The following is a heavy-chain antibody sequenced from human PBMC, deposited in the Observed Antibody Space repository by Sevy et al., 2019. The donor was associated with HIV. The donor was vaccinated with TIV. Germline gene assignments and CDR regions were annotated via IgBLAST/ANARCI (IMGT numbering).Heavy chain of an antibody. V-gene: IGHV4-34*01. CDR2: IKHSGST. J-gene: IGHJ3*01. Sequence: SETLSLTCAVYGGSFSGYYWSWIRRPPGKGLEWIGEIKHSGSTNDNPSLISRVTISVDTSKNQFSLKLSSVTAGDTAVYYCATHCGSTSCSHAFDFWGQGTMVTVSS. D-gene: IGHD2-2*01. CDR3: ATHCGSTSCSHAFDF. CDR1: GGSFSGYY.